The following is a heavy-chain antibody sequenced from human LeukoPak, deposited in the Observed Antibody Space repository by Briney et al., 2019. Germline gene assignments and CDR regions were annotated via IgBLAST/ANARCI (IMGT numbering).Heavy chain of an antibody. CDR2: ISSNGGST. Sequence: GGSLRLSCAASGFTFSSYAMHWVRQAPGKGLEYVSAISSNGGSTYYANSVKGRFTISRDNSKNTLYLQMGSLRAEDMAVYYCARSLPHDILTGYQTFDYWGQGTLVTVSS. D-gene: IGHD3-9*01. CDR3: ARSLPHDILTGYQTFDY. CDR1: GFTFSSYA. V-gene: IGHV3-64*01. J-gene: IGHJ4*02.